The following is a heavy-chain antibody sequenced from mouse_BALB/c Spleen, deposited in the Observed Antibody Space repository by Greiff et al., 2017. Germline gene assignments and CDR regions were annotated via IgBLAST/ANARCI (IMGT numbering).Heavy chain of an antibody. D-gene: IGHD3-3*01. CDR3: ARRGGRYYFDY. CDR2: IDPANGNT. Sequence: EVQGVESGAELVKPGASVKLSCTASGFNIKDTYMHWVKQRPEQGLEWIGRIDPANGNTKYDPKFQGKATITADTSSNTAYLQLSSLTSEDTAVYYCARRGGRYYFDYWGQGTTLTVSS. J-gene: IGHJ2*01. V-gene: IGHV14-3*02. CDR1: GFNIKDTY.